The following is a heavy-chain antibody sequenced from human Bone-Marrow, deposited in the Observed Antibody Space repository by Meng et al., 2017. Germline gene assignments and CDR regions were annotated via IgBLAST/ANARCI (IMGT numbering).Heavy chain of an antibody. J-gene: IGHJ4*02. Sequence: GESLKISCAASGFTFSSYGMHWVRQAPGKGLEWVAVIWYDGSNKYYADSVKGRFTISRDNSKNTLYLQMNSLRAEDTAVYYCARDFQYYYDSSGYDYWGQGTRVTVSS. D-gene: IGHD3-22*01. CDR1: GFTFSSYG. CDR2: IWYDGSNK. CDR3: ARDFQYYYDSSGYDY. V-gene: IGHV3-33*01.